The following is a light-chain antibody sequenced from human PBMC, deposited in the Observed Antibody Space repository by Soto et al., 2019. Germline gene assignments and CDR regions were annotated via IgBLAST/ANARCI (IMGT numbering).Light chain of an antibody. V-gene: IGLV2-8*01. CDR3: SSYAGSNNFVV. CDR1: SSDVGGYNY. Sequence: QSALTQPPSASGSPGQSVTISCTGTSSDVGGYNYVSWYQQHPGKAPKLMIYEVNKRPSGVPDRFSGSKSGNTAFLTVSGLQAEDEADYYCSSYAGSNNFVVFGGGTQLTVL. J-gene: IGLJ2*01. CDR2: EVN.